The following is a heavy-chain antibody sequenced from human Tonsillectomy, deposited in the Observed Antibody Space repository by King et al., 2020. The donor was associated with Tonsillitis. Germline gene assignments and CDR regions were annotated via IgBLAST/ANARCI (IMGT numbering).Heavy chain of an antibody. CDR2: ISSSSGYI. V-gene: IGHV3-21*01. J-gene: IGHJ4*02. Sequence: VQLVESGGGLVKPGGSLRLSCAASGFTFSSYSMNWVRQAPGKGLEWISSISSSSGYIYYADSVKGRFTISRDNAKNSLYLQMNSLRAEDTAVYYCARDTTPAAGGYDSIFDYWGQGTLVTVSS. D-gene: IGHD5-12*01. CDR1: GFTFSSYS. CDR3: ARDTTPAAGGYDSIFDY.